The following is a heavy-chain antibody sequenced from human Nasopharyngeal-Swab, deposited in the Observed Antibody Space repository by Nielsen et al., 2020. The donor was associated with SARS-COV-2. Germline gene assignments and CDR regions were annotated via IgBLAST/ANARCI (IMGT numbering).Heavy chain of an antibody. CDR3: ARTPERVLRFLEWLSPYFDY. CDR1: GFTFSSYE. CDR2: ISSSGSTI. D-gene: IGHD3-3*01. V-gene: IGHV3-48*03. J-gene: IGHJ4*02. Sequence: GGSLRLSCAASGFTFSSYEMNWVRQAPGKGLEWVSYISSSGSTIYYADSVKGRFTISRDNAKNSLYLQMNSLRAEDTAVYYCARTPERVLRFLEWLSPYFDYWGQGTLVTVSS.